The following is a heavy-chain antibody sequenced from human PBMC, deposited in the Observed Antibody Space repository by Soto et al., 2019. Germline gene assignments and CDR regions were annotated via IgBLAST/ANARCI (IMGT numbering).Heavy chain of an antibody. V-gene: IGHV3-23*01. CDR2: ISGSGAVT. CDR3: AKGALRGPYYFDF. Sequence: XGSLRLSCSAAGFTFRSFAMTWVRQAPGKGLEWLSAISGSGAVTYYADSVKGRFTISRDDSKNTLYLQMNSLRANDTAVYYCAKGALRGPYYFDFCGLGSLATVSS. CDR1: GFTFRSFA. J-gene: IGHJ4*02.